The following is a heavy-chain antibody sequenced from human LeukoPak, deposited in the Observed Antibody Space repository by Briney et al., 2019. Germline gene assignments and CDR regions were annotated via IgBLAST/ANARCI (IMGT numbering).Heavy chain of an antibody. J-gene: IGHJ6*02. CDR3: TRDHGLDV. CDR1: GFIFGNYR. CDR2: INSDGSGT. V-gene: IGHV3-74*01. Sequence: GGSLRLSRATSGFIFGNYRMHWVRQAPGKGLVWVSRINSDGSGTDYAESVKGRFTISRDNAKNTLYLHMSSLRVEDTAVYFCTRDHGLDVWGQGTTVTVSS.